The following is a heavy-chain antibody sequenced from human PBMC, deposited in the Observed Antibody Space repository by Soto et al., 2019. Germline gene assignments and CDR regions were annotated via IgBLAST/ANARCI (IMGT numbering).Heavy chain of an antibody. Sequence: GALVKVSCKASGGTFSSYAISWVRQAPGQGLEWMGGIIPIFGTANYAQKFQGRVTITADKSTSTAYMELSSLRSEDTAVYYCASAYYYDSSGYPHGDYWGQGTLVTVSS. CDR3: ASAYYYDSSGYPHGDY. V-gene: IGHV1-69*06. CDR2: IIPIFGTA. J-gene: IGHJ4*02. D-gene: IGHD3-22*01. CDR1: GGTFSSYA.